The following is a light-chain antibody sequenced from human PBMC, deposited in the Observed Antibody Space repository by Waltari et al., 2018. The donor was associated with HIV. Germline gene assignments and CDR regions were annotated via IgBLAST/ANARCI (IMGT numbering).Light chain of an antibody. CDR2: WAS. V-gene: IGKV4-1*01. CDR1: QSLLYSSNNKNY. CDR3: QQDYTTPWT. Sequence: DIVMTQSPDSLAVSLGERATINCKSSQSLLYSSNNKNYLAWYQQKPGQPPKLLIYWASTRESGVPDRFSGSGSGTDFTLTISSLQAEDVAVYYCQQDYTTPWTFGQGTKVEIK. J-gene: IGKJ1*01.